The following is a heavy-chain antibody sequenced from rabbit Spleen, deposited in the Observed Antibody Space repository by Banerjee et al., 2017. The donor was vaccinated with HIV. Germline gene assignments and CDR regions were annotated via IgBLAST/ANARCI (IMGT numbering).Heavy chain of an antibody. Sequence: QQLVESGGGLVKPGASLTLTCTASGFSFSRSYDMCWVRQAPGKGLEWIGCIYTGNGKNYYASWAKGRFTISKTSSTTVTLQMTSLTAADTATYFCAREYGGDVGNAYATRLDLWGQGTLVT. CDR2: IYTGNGKN. CDR1: GFSFSRSYD. CDR3: AREYGGDVGNAYATRLDL. D-gene: IGHD6-1*01. J-gene: IGHJ3*01. V-gene: IGHV1S40*01.